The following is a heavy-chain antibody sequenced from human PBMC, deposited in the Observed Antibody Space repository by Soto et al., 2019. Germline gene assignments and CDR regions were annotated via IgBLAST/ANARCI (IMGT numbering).Heavy chain of an antibody. D-gene: IGHD3-10*01. CDR1: GFTFSTYW. J-gene: IGHJ1*01. CDR3: SREYYSSGTH. CDR2: ISESGDIT. V-gene: IGHV3-74*01. Sequence: LRLSCAASGFTFSTYWMQWVRQVPGEGLVWVSSISESGDITVYADSVKGRFTISRDNVKNTLYLQMDGLRVEDTAIYYCSREYYSSGTHWGQGTLVTVSS.